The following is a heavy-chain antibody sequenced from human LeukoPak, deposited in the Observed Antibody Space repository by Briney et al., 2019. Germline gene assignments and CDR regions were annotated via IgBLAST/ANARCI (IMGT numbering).Heavy chain of an antibody. CDR3: AKDYSHGDQDH. CDR1: GFTFSSYS. J-gene: IGHJ4*02. CDR2: ISGSGSTT. Sequence: GGSLRLSCAASGFTFSSYSMNWVRQAPGKGLEWVSVISGSGSTTYYADSVKGRFTISRDNFKNTLYLQMYSLRAEDTAVYYCAKDYSHGDQDHWGQGTLVTVSS. D-gene: IGHD4-17*01. V-gene: IGHV3-23*01.